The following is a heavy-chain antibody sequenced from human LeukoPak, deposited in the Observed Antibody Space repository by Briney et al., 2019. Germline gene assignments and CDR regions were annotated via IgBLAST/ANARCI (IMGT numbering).Heavy chain of an antibody. D-gene: IGHD3-3*01. J-gene: IGHJ4*02. V-gene: IGHV4-39*01. CDR2: IYYSGST. CDR1: GGSISSSSYY. Sequence: PSETLSLTCTVSGGSISSSSYYWGWIRQPPGKGLEWIGSIYYSGSTYYNPSLKSRVTISVDTSKNQFSLKLSSVTAADTAVYYCARLVWSGYYAGYWGQGTLVTVSS. CDR3: ARLVWSGYYAGY.